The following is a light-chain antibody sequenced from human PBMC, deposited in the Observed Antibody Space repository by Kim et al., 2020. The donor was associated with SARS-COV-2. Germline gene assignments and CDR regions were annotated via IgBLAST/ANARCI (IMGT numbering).Light chain of an antibody. J-gene: IGLJ2*01. CDR3: NSRDSSGNPCV. CDR1: SLRSYY. V-gene: IGLV3-19*01. CDR2: GKN. Sequence: SSELTQDPAVSVALGQTVRITCQGDSLRSYYASWYQQKPGQAPVLVIYGKNNRPSGIPDRFSGSSSGNTASLTITGAQAEDEADYYCNSRDSSGNPCVFGRGTQLTVL.